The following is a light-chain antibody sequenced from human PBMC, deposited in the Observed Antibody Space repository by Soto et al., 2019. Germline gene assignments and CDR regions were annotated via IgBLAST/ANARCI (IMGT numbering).Light chain of an antibody. Sequence: DIVMTQSPATLSASPGERATLSCRASQTVNIYLAWYQQKPGQAPRLLINGASTRATGIPARFSGSGSGTEFALTISSLQSEDFAVYYCQQYNNWPRTFGQGTKVDIK. V-gene: IGKV3-15*01. CDR2: GAS. CDR3: QQYNNWPRT. J-gene: IGKJ1*01. CDR1: QTVNIY.